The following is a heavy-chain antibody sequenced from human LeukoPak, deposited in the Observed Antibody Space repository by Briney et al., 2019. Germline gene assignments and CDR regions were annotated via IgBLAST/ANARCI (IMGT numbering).Heavy chain of an antibody. V-gene: IGHV4-39*01. Sequence: PSETLSLTCTVSGGSISSSSYCWGWIRQPPGKGLEWFGTIYDSGSTFYNPSLKSRVSISVDTSKNQLSLKLSSVTAAETAVYYCARHGAAMAGTGPLFDYWGQGTLVTVYS. D-gene: IGHD6-19*01. CDR2: IYDSGST. J-gene: IGHJ4*02. CDR1: GGSISSSSYC. CDR3: ARHGAAMAGTGPLFDY.